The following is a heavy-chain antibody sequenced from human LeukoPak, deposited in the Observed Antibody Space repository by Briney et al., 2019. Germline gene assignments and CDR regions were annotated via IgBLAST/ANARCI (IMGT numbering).Heavy chain of an antibody. CDR1: GFTFSDYY. V-gene: IGHV3-11*04. J-gene: IGHJ5*02. CDR3: ARDWHDYGDYLYNWLDP. D-gene: IGHD4-17*01. CDR2: ISSSGSTI. Sequence: GGSLRLSCAASGFTFSDYYMSWIRQAPGKGLEWVSYISSSGSTIYYADSVKGRFTISRDNAKNSLYLQMNSLRAEDTAVYYCARDWHDYGDYLYNWLDPWGQGTLVTVSS.